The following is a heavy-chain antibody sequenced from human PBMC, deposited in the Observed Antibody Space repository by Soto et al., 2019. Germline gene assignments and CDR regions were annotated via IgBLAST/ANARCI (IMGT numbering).Heavy chain of an antibody. CDR1: GFSFSTYD. J-gene: IGHJ6*02. V-gene: IGHV3-48*02. Sequence: EVQLVESGGGLVQPGGSLRLSCAASGFSFSTYDMNWVRQAPGKGLEWVSYISSGGQTIKSTDSVKGRFTISRDNAKNSLYLQVGGLRDEDTCVYYCARDPQRGYSGMDVWGQGTTVTVSS. CDR3: ARDPQRGYSGMDV. D-gene: IGHD2-2*01. CDR2: ISSGGQTI.